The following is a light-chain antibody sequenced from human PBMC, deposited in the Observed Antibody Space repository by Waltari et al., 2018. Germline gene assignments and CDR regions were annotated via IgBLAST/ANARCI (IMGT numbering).Light chain of an antibody. V-gene: IGKV3-15*01. Sequence: EIVMTQSPATLSVSPGERATLSCRASQSVRSNLAWYQQKPGQAPRLLNYGASTRATGIPARVSGSGSGTEFTLTISSMQSEDFAVYYCQQYNNWPPLTFGGGTKVEIK. CDR3: QQYNNWPPLT. CDR2: GAS. CDR1: QSVRSN. J-gene: IGKJ4*01.